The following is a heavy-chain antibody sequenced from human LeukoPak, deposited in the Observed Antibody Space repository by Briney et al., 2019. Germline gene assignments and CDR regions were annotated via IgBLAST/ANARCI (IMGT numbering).Heavy chain of an antibody. Sequence: ASVKVSCKASGYTFTSYGISWVRQAPGQGLEWMGWISAYNGNTNYAQKLQGRVTMTTDTSTSTAYMELRSLRSDDTAVYYCASIPDNILTLGYYYGMDVWGQGTTVTVSS. V-gene: IGHV1-18*01. CDR1: GYTFTSYG. J-gene: IGHJ6*02. D-gene: IGHD3-9*01. CDR2: ISAYNGNT. CDR3: ASIPDNILTLGYYYGMDV.